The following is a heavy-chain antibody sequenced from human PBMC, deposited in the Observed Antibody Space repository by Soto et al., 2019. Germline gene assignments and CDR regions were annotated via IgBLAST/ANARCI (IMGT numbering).Heavy chain of an antibody. Sequence: PGGSLRLSCAVSGFTFTNYWMHWVRQAPGKGLVWVSRINNDGSGTSYADSVKGRFTISRDNVKNTLYLQMDSLRAEDTAVYYCAKMGSSSSEEYYYYMDVWGKGTTVTVSS. CDR2: INNDGSGT. CDR3: AKMGSSSSEEYYYYMDV. CDR1: GFTFTNYW. V-gene: IGHV3-74*01. J-gene: IGHJ6*03. D-gene: IGHD6-6*01.